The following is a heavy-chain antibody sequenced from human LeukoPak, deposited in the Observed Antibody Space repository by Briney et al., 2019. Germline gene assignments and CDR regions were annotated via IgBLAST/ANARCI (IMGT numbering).Heavy chain of an antibody. J-gene: IGHJ4*02. CDR3: AGEYCSGGSCRQGFDY. Sequence: ASVKVSCKASGYTFTDYYMHWVRQAPGQGLEWMGWINPNSGDTNHAQNFQGRVTLTRDTSISTAYMGLSSPRSDDSAVYYCAGEYCSGGSCRQGFDYWGQGTLVTVSS. CDR1: GYTFTDYY. CDR2: INPNSGDT. D-gene: IGHD2-15*01. V-gene: IGHV1-2*02.